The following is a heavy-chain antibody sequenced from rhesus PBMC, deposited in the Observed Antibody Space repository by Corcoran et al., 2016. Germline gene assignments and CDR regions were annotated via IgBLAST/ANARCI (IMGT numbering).Heavy chain of an antibody. Sequence: QVQLQESGPGLVKPLETLSLTCAVAGGSISRHSWSWIRQPPGQGLEWMGYMYGSGSSTNYNPSLKSRVTLSVDTSKNQFSLKLSSVTAADTAVYYCARETVAATWRYYYGLDSWGQGVVVTVSP. CDR3: ARETVAATWRYYYGLDS. V-gene: IGHV4S11*01. D-gene: IGHD4-29*01. CDR2: MYGSGSST. J-gene: IGHJ6*01. CDR1: GGSISRHS.